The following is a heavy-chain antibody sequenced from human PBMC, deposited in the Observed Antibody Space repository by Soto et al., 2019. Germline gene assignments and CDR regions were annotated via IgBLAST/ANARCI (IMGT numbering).Heavy chain of an antibody. D-gene: IGHD6-6*01. V-gene: IGHV1-18*01. Sequence: GASVKVSCKASGYTFTSYGISWVRQAPGQGLEWMGWISAYNGNTNYAQKLQGRVTMTTDTSTSTAYMELRSLRSDDTAVYYCARDRWEVSSSLGHFDYWGQGTLVTVSS. CDR3: ARDRWEVSSSLGHFDY. J-gene: IGHJ4*02. CDR2: ISAYNGNT. CDR1: GYTFTSYG.